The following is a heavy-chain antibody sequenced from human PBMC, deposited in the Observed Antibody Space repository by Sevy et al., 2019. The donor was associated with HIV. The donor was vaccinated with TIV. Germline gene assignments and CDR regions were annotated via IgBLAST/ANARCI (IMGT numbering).Heavy chain of an antibody. D-gene: IGHD6-13*01. J-gene: IGHJ4*02. CDR3: AKDLAGPGRRYFDY. CDR1: GFTFSNFG. Sequence: GGSLRLSCTASGFTFSNFGMHWVRQVPGKGLEWVTFIRYDGSDKYYAASVKGRFTISRDDSKNTLYLQMDSMRPVDTAIYYCAKDLAGPGRRYFDYWGQGTLVTVSS. V-gene: IGHV3-30*02. CDR2: IRYDGSDK.